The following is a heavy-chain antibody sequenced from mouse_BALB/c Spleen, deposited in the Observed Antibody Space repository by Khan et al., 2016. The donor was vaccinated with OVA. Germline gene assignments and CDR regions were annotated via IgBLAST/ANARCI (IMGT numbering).Heavy chain of an antibody. D-gene: IGHD2-2*01. CDR2: VDPFSGGT. J-gene: IGHJ3*01. CDR1: GYSFTTYY. V-gene: IGHV1S135*01. CDR3: TRHGYVAWFTY. Sequence: IQLVQSGPELMKPGASVKISCKASGYSFTTYYLHWVMQSHGESLAWIGYVDPFSGGTTYNQKFKGKATLTVDKSSTTAYMHLSNLTSEDSAVYFCTRHGYVAWFTYWGQGTLVTVAA.